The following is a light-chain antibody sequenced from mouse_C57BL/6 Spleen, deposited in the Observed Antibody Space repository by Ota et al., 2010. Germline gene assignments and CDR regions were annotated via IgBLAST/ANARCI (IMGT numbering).Light chain of an antibody. Sequence: IVMTQSPKSMSMSVGDRVSITCKASQDVGTAVAWYQQKPGQSPKLLIYWASTRHTGVPDRFTGSGSGTDFTLTISNVQSEDLAEYFCQQYNSYPLLTFGAGTKLELK. J-gene: IGKJ5*01. V-gene: IGKV6-23*01. CDR2: WAS. CDR1: QDVGTA. CDR3: QQYNSYPLLT.